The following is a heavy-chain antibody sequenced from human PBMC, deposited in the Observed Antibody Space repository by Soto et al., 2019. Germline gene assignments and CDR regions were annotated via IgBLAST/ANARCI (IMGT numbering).Heavy chain of an antibody. V-gene: IGHV4-30-4*01. CDR2: IYYTGTT. CDR3: VRDGPYPYGMVF. J-gene: IGHJ6*02. CDR1: GGSIRSDDYY. Sequence: SETLSLTCTVSGGSIRSDDYYWSWIRQPPGKGLEWIGYIYYTGTTNYNPSLQSRVTISMDTSKNQFSLKLNAVTAADTALYFFVRDGPYPYGMVFRGPGPTVNV.